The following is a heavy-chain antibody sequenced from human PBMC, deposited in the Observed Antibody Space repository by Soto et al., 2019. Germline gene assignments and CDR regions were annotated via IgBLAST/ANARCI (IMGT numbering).Heavy chain of an antibody. D-gene: IGHD3-16*01. J-gene: IGHJ3*02. CDR2: ISWDSSTI. CDR3: TKPGGTGHVFDI. Sequence: EVQLVESGGGLVQPDRSLRLSCAGSGFTFDNFAMHWVRQAPGKGLEWVSGISWDSSTIGYADSVKGRFTISRDNAKNSLYLQMNSLRPEDTAWYYCTKPGGTGHVFDIWGQGTMVTVSS. V-gene: IGHV3-9*01. CDR1: GFTFDNFA.